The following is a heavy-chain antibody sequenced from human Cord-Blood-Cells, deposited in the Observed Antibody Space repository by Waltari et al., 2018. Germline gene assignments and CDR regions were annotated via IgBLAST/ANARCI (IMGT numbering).Heavy chain of an antibody. CDR1: GYTFTGSY. V-gene: IGHV1-2*04. J-gene: IGHJ3*02. CDR3: ARASLTGDDAFDI. CDR2: INPNSGGT. Sequence: VQLVQSGAEVKKPGSSVKLSCKASGYTFTGSYRHRVRQAPGQGLEWMGWINPNSGGTNYAQKFQCWVTMTRHPSISTAYMELSMLRSDDTAVYYCARASLTGDDAFDILGQGTMVTGSS. D-gene: IGHD7-27*01.